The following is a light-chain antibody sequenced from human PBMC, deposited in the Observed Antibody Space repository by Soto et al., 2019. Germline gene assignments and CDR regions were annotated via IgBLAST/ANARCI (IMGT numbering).Light chain of an antibody. Sequence: DIQITQSPSSLSASVGDRVTITCLSSQIIGSYLNWYQQKPGKAPKLLIYAASSLQSGVPSRFSGSGSGTDFTLTISSLQPEDFATYSCQQSYSTPLAFGPGTKVDI. CDR1: QIIGSY. V-gene: IGKV1-39*01. CDR2: AAS. J-gene: IGKJ3*01. CDR3: QQSYSTPLA.